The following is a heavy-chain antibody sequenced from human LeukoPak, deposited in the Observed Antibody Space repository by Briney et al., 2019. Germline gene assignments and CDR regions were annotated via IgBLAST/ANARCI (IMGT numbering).Heavy chain of an antibody. CDR3: ARDRETRTSDS. D-gene: IGHD2-8*01. Sequence: GGSLRLSCAASGFTFSDYYMSWIRQAPGKGLEWVSYISSGSSYTSYADSVKGRFTISRDNAKNSLYLQMNSLRAEDTGVYYCARDRETRTSDSWGQGTLVTVSS. J-gene: IGHJ4*02. CDR2: ISSGSSYT. V-gene: IGHV3-11*06. CDR1: GFTFSDYY.